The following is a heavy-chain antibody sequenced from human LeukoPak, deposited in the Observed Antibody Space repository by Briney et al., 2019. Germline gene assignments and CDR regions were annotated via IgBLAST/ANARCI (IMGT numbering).Heavy chain of an antibody. D-gene: IGHD3-10*01. Sequence: VASVKVSCKASGYTFTSYGISWVRQAPGQGLEWMGWISAYNGNTNYAQKLQGRVTMTTDTSTSTAYMELRSLRSDDTAVYYCARDRDPITMVRGVAPHDYWGQGTLVTVSS. CDR1: GYTFTSYG. J-gene: IGHJ4*02. CDR3: ARDRDPITMVRGVAPHDY. V-gene: IGHV1-18*01. CDR2: ISAYNGNT.